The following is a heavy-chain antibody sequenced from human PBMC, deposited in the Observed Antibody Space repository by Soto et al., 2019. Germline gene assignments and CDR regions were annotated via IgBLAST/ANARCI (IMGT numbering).Heavy chain of an antibody. D-gene: IGHD1-26*01. CDR2: ISAYNGNT. Sequence: QVQLMQSGPEVKKPGASVKVSCQASGYMFANYGISWVRQAPGQGLEWMGWISAYNGNTHYAQKFQDRVTMTTDTATSTAYMELRSLRSDDTAVYFWARIVPEELLRYYYYYYMDVWGKGTTVTVSS. CDR3: ARIVPEELLRYYYYYYMDV. V-gene: IGHV1-18*01. J-gene: IGHJ6*03. CDR1: GYMFANYG.